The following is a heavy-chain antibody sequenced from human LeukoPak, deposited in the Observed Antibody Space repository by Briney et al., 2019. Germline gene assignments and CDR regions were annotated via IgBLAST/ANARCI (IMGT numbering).Heavy chain of an antibody. CDR2: IDGSGVGT. CDR1: GFTFSSYV. V-gene: IGHV3-23*01. J-gene: IGHJ1*01. D-gene: IGHD6-13*01. CDR3: TKGAAAGPKYCQH. Sequence: GGSLRLSCAASGFTFSSYVMRWVRQAPGKGLEWVSTIDGSGVGTYYADSVKGRFTISRDSSKSTLYLHMNSLRAEDTAVYYCTKGAAAGPKYCQHWGQGTLVTVSS.